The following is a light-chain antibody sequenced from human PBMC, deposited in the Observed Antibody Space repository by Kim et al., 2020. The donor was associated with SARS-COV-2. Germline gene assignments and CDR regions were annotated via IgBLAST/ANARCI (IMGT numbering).Light chain of an antibody. J-gene: IGLJ3*02. Sequence: SVKLTWTLSSGNSSYIIAWHQQQAGKAPRYLMKLEGSGSYNKGSGLPDRFSGSSSGADRYLTISNLQSEDEADYYCETWDSNTRVFGGGTQLTVL. CDR2: LEGSGSY. CDR1: SGNSSYI. V-gene: IGLV4-60*03. CDR3: ETWDSNTRV.